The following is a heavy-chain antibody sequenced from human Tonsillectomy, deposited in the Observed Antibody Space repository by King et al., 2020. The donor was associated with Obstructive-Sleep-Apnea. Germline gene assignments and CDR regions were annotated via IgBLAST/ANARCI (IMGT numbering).Heavy chain of an antibody. D-gene: IGHD1-26*01. CDR2: ISGSAGST. CDR3: AKAGATWELLHYFDY. Sequence: VQLVESGGGLVQPGGSLRVSCAASGFTFSTYAMSWGRQAPGKGLEWLSTISGSAGSTYYADSVKGRFTISRDISNNTLYLQMNNLRADDTAVYFCAKAGATWELLHYFDYWGQGTLVTVSS. V-gene: IGHV3-23*04. J-gene: IGHJ4*02. CDR1: GFTFSTYA.